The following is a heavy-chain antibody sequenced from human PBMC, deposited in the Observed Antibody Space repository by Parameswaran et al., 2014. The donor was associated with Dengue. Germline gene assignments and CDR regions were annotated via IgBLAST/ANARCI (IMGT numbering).Heavy chain of an antibody. D-gene: IGHD2-21*02. Sequence: VRQAPGKGLEWVSSISSSSSYIYYADSVKGRFTISRDNAKNSLYLQMNSLRAEDTAVYYCARVECGGDCYSYYFDYWGQGTLVTVSS. CDR3: ARVECGGDCYSYYFDY. J-gene: IGHJ4*02. V-gene: IGHV3-21*01. CDR2: ISSSSSYI.